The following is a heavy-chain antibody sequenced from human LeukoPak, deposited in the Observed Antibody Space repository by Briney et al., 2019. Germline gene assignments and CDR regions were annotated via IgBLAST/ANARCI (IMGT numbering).Heavy chain of an antibody. V-gene: IGHV3-33*01. D-gene: IGHD1-14*01. CDR1: GLPFNTSG. Sequence: GGSLRLSCAASGLPFNTSGMHWVRRAPGKGLEWVADIWYDGSYKYYADSVQGRFIISRDNSINMVYLEMNSLRAEDTAVYYCARDKGTRSLDHWGQGTLVTVSS. J-gene: IGHJ4*02. CDR2: IWYDGSYK. CDR3: ARDKGTRSLDH.